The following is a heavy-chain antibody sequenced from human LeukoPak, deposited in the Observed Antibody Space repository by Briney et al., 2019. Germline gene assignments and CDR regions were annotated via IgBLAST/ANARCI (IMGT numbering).Heavy chain of an antibody. CDR1: GFTFTSYD. J-gene: IGHJ5*01. Sequence: PGESLTLSCAVSGFTFTSYDMNWVRQAPGKGLEWMGFIRDDGSDKYYADSVKGRFTISRDISKNTLYLHMNSLRAEDTAVYYCAKIARAHGDYLGFDAWGHGTLVTVSS. V-gene: IGHV3-30*02. CDR3: AKIARAHGDYLGFDA. D-gene: IGHD4-17*01. CDR2: IRDDGSDK.